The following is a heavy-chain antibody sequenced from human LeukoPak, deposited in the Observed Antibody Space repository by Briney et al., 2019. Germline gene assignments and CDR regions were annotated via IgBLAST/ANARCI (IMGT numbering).Heavy chain of an antibody. CDR1: GFTFSSYG. CDR3: ARGAEGHNYGELDS. V-gene: IGHV3-30*03. CDR2: IAYDGSNK. J-gene: IGHJ5*01. D-gene: IGHD5-18*01. Sequence: GRSLRLSCAASGFTFSSYGMHWVRQVPGKGLEWVAVIAYDGSNKYYADSVKGRFSISRDNSKNTLYLQMNSLRADDTAVYYCARGAEGHNYGELDSWGQGTLVTVSS.